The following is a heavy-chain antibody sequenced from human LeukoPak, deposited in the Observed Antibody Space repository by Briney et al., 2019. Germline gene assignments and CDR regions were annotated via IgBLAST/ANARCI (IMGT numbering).Heavy chain of an antibody. CDR1: GGSISSYY. CDR3: ASLISSGWYFGY. D-gene: IGHD6-19*01. J-gene: IGHJ4*02. V-gene: IGHV4-59*08. Sequence: SETLSLTCTVSGGSISSYYWSWIRQPPGKGLEWIGYIYYSGSTNYNPSLKSRVTISVDTSKNQFSLKLSSVTAADTAVYYCASLISSGWYFGYWGQGTLVTVSS. CDR2: IYYSGST.